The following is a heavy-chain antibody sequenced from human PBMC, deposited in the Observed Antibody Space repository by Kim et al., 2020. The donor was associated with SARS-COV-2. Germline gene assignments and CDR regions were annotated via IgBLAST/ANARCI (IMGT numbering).Heavy chain of an antibody. CDR3: ARDPGTVVTPAYFDY. Sequence: ADSRKGRFTISRDNSKSTLYLQMNSLRAEDTAVYYCARDPGTVVTPAYFDYWGQGTLVTVSS. J-gene: IGHJ4*02. V-gene: IGHV3-30*07. D-gene: IGHD2-21*02.